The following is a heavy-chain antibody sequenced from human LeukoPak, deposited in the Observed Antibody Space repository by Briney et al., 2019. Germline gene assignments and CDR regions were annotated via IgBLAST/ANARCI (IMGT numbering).Heavy chain of an antibody. V-gene: IGHV4-39*01. Sequence: SETLSLTCTVSGGSISSNSYFWGWIRQPPGKGLEWIGSIYYSGSTYYNPSLKSRVTISVDTSKNQFSLKVSSVTAADTAVYYCARRHYYDSSGYHYYFDYWGQGALVTVSS. CDR3: ARRHYYDSSGYHYYFDY. CDR1: GGSISSNSYF. J-gene: IGHJ4*02. CDR2: IYYSGST. D-gene: IGHD3-22*01.